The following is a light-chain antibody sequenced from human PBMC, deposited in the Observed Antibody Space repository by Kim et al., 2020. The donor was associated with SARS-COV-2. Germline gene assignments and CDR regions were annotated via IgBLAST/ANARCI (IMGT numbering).Light chain of an antibody. J-gene: IGLJ3*02. CDR3: CSYAGSYTLV. CDR1: SSDVGAYNY. V-gene: IGLV2-11*01. CDR2: DVT. Sequence: QSALTQPRSVSGSPGQSVTISCTGTSSDVGAYNYVSWYRQYPGKAPHLLIYDVTKRPSGVPDRFSGSKLGNTASLTVSGLEPEDEAHYYCCSYAGSYTLVFGGGTKVTVL.